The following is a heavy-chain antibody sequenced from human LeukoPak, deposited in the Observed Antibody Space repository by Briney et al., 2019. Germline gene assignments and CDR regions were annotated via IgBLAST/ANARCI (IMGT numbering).Heavy chain of an antibody. D-gene: IGHD1-1*01. CDR1: GFTFSSYA. J-gene: IGHJ6*03. CDR2: ISSSGDTT. V-gene: IGHV3-23*01. CDR3: ARGPLRGKYYYMDV. Sequence: GGSLRLSCVVSGFTFSSYAMNWVRQAPGKGLEWVSYISSSGDTTYHADSVRGRFTISRDNSKNSLYPQMNSLTAGDTAVYYCARGPLRGKYYYMDVWGKGTTVTVSS.